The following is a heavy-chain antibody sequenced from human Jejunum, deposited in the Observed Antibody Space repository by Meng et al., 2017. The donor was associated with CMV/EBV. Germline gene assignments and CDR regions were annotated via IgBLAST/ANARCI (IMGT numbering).Heavy chain of an antibody. CDR3: AKSLVDTAMDLDE. CDR1: GFTFSSYA. CDR2: ISGSGGST. Sequence: ASGFTFSSYAMSWVRQAPGKGLEWVSAISGSGGSTYYADSVKGRFTISRDNSKNTLHLQMNSLRAEDTAVYYCAKSLVDTAMDLDEWSQETLVTVSS. J-gene: IGHJ4*02. D-gene: IGHD5-18*01. V-gene: IGHV3-23*01.